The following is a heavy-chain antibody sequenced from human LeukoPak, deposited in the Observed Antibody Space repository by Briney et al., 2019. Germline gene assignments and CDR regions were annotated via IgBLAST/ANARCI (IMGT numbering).Heavy chain of an antibody. CDR2: IYYSGST. CDR3: ARVYDFWSGYLVDP. CDR1: GGSISSGDHY. J-gene: IGHJ5*02. D-gene: IGHD3-3*01. V-gene: IGHV4-30-4*08. Sequence: SETLSLTCTVSGGSISSGDHYWSWIRQPPGKGLEWIGYIYYSGSTYYNPSLKSRVTISVDTSKNQFSLKLSSVTAADTAVYYCARVYDFWSGYLVDPWGQGTLVTVSS.